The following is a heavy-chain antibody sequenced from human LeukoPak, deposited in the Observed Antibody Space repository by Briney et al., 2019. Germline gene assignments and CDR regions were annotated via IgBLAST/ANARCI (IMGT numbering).Heavy chain of an antibody. CDR1: GFTFSSYG. CDR2: IWYDGSNK. V-gene: IGHV3-33*01. J-gene: IGHJ4*02. D-gene: IGHD3-22*01. CDR3: ARERYYDSSGCIDY. Sequence: GWSLRLSCAASGFTFSSYGMPWVRQSPGKGLESVAVIWYDGSNKYYADSVKGRFTISRDNSKNALYLQMNSLRAEDTAVYYCARERYYDSSGCIDYWGQGTLVTVSS.